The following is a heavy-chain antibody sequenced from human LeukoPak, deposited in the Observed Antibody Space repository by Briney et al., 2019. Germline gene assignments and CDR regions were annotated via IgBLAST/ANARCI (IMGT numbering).Heavy chain of an antibody. CDR3: AKDILWSGYSRDFFDY. J-gene: IGHJ4*02. CDR1: GFTFSSYS. CDR2: ITGSGGNT. Sequence: PGGSLRLSCAASGFTFSSYSMNWVRQAPGKGLEWVSGITGSGGNTYYADSVKGRFTISRDNSKNTLYLQMSSLRAEDTAIYYCAKDILWSGYSRDFFDYWGQGTLVTVSS. D-gene: IGHD3-3*01. V-gene: IGHV3-23*01.